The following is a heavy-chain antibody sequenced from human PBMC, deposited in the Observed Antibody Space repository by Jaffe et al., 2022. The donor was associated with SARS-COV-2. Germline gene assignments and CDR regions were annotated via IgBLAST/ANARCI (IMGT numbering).Heavy chain of an antibody. CDR3: ASRRLPSCGGDCYSGRVRGGFADY. V-gene: IGHV3-11*01. D-gene: IGHD2-21*02. CDR1: GFTFSDYY. J-gene: IGHJ4*02. Sequence: QVQLVESGGGLVKPGGSLRLSCAASGFTFSDYYMSWIRQAPGKGLEWVSYISSSGSTIYYADSVKGRFTISRDNAKNSLYLQMNSLRAEDTAVYYCASRRLPSCGGDCYSGRVRGGFADYWGQGTLVTVSS. CDR2: ISSSGSTI.